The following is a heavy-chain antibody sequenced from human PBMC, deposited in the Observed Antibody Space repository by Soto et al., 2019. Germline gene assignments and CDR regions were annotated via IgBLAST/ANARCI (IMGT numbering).Heavy chain of an antibody. CDR3: ASYQLHHYYYYYGMDV. CDR2: INHSGST. Sequence: SETLSLTCAVYGASLSDNYCNWLRQPPGKGLEWIGEINHSGSTNYNPSLKSRVTISVDTSKNQFSLKLSSVTAADTAVYYCASYQLHHYYYYYGMDVWGQGTTVTVSS. V-gene: IGHV4-34*01. D-gene: IGHD2-2*01. J-gene: IGHJ6*02. CDR1: GASLSDNY.